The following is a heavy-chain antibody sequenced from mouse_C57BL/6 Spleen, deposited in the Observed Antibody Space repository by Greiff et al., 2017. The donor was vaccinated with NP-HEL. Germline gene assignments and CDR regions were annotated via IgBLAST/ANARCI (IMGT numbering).Heavy chain of an antibody. J-gene: IGHJ2*01. CDR2: INPNNGGT. CDR1: GYTFTDYY. CDR3: ASDYYGSSYDY. D-gene: IGHD1-1*01. Sequence: EVQLQQSGPELVQPGASVKISCKASGYTFTDYYMNWVKQSHGKSLEWIGDINPNNGGTSYNQTFKGKATLTVDKSSSTAYMELRSLTSEDAAVYCCASDYYGSSYDYWGQGTTLTVSS. V-gene: IGHV1-26*01.